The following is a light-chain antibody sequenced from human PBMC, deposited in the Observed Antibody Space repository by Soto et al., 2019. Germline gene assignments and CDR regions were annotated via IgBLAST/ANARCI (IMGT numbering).Light chain of an antibody. Sequence: QSALTQPPSASGSPGQSVTISCTGTSSDVGTHGYVSWYQQHAGKAPKLVIYDVTKRPSGVPDRFSGSKSGNTASLTVSGLQAEDEADYYCCSYAGSYTYVFGTGTKLTVL. CDR1: SSDVGTHGY. V-gene: IGLV2-8*01. CDR2: DVT. CDR3: CSYAGSYTYV. J-gene: IGLJ1*01.